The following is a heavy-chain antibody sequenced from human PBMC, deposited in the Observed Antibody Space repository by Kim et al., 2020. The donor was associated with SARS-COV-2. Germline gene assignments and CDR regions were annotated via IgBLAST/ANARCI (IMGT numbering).Heavy chain of an antibody. J-gene: IGHJ4*02. V-gene: IGHV3-23*01. CDR2: T. CDR3: AKVAAAGAFDY. D-gene: IGHD6-13*01. Sequence: TYYSDSGKGRFTISRDNSKNTLYLQMNSLRAEDTAVYYCAKVAAAGAFDYWGQGTLVTVSS.